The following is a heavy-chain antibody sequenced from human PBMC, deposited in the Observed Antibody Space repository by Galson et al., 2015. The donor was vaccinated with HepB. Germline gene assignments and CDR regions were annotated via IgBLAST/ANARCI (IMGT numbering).Heavy chain of an antibody. V-gene: IGHV3-30-3*01. Sequence: SLRLSCAASGFDFSIYTMVWVRQAPGKGLECVAVLSFDGTNEYYIDSVKGRFTVSRDSSQSTLYLQLNSLRSEDTAIYYCAKDWGMDVWGQGTPVTVSS. CDR1: GFDFSIYT. J-gene: IGHJ6*02. CDR3: AKDWGMDV. CDR2: LSFDGTNE.